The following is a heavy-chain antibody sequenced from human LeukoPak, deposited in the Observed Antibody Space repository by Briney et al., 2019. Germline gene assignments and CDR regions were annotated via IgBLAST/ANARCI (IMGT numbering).Heavy chain of an antibody. V-gene: IGHV1-69*04. CDR1: GGTFSSYA. CDR3: ARGAVADTDYMDV. D-gene: IGHD6-19*01. CDR2: IIPILGIA. Sequence: SVKVSCKASGGTFSSYAISWVRQAPGQGLEWMGRIIPILGIANYAQKFQGRVTITRNTSISTAYMELSSLRSEDTAVYYCARGAVADTDYMDVWGKGTTVTVSS. J-gene: IGHJ6*03.